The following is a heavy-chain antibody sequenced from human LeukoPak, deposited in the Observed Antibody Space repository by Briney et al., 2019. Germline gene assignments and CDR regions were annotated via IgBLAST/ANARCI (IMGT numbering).Heavy chain of an antibody. CDR2: ISSGGSTI. V-gene: IGHV3-11*01. CDR3: ARGLDTAMVMDY. CDR1: GFTFSDYY. D-gene: IGHD5-18*01. J-gene: IGHJ4*02. Sequence: GGSLRLSCAVSGFTFSDYYMSWIRQAPGKGLEWVSYISSGGSTISHADSVKGRFTISRDNAENSLYLQMNSLRAEDTAVYYCARGLDTAMVMDYWGQGTLVTVSS.